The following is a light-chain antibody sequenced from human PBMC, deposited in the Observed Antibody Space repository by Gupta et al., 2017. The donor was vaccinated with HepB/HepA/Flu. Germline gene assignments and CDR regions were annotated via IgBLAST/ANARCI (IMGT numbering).Light chain of an antibody. J-gene: IGKJ2*01. Sequence: EIVLTRSPGTLALSPGERATLSCRASQRISRYLAWYQQKAGQAPRLLISDASNRASGVPGRFSGSGSGTDFTLTISSLEPEDFAIYFCQQRGAWPRTFGQGTKLEIK. CDR2: DAS. V-gene: IGKV3-11*01. CDR3: QQRGAWPRT. CDR1: QRISRY.